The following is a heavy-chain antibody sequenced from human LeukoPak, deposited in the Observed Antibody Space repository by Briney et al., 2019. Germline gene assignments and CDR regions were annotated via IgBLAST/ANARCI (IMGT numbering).Heavy chain of an antibody. CDR3: AHSAMVREMDYGMDV. J-gene: IGHJ6*04. CDR2: IYWDDDK. D-gene: IGHD3-10*01. V-gene: IGHV2-5*02. Sequence: SGPTLVKPTQTLTLTCTFSGFSLSSSGVGVNWIRQPPGQALEWLALIYWDDDKRCSPSLSSRLTITKDTSKNQVVLTMTNMDPVDTATYYCAHSAMVREMDYGMDVWGKGTTVTVSS. CDR1: GFSLSSSGVG.